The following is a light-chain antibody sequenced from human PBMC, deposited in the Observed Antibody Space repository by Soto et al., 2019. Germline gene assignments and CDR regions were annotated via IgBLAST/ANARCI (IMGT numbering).Light chain of an antibody. V-gene: IGKV1-12*01. CDR3: QQAXSFPIT. CDR2: AAS. CDR1: QGISSW. J-gene: IGKJ5*01. Sequence: DIQMTQSPSSVSASVGDRVTITCRASQGISSWLAWYQQKPGKAPKLLIYAASSLQSGVPSRFSGSGSGTDXXXXXXXLXXEDXAIYYCQQAXSFPITFGQGTRLEIK.